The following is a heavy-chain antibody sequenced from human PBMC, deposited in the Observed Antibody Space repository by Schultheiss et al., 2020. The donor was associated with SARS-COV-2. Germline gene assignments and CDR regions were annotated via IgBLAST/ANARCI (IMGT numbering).Heavy chain of an antibody. CDR3: ARERLRSWGIDAFDI. CDR1: GGSISSGDYY. V-gene: IGHV4-30-4*01. Sequence: SETLSLTCTVSGGSISSGDYYWSWIRQPPGKGLEWIGYFYYSGSTYYNPSLKSRVTISVDTSKNQFSLKLSSVTAADTAVYYCARERLRSWGIDAFDIWGRGTMVTVSS. J-gene: IGHJ3*02. CDR2: FYYSGST. D-gene: IGHD3-16*01.